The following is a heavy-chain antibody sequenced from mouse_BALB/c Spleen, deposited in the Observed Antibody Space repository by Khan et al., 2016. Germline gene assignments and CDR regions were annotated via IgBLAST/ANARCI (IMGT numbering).Heavy chain of an antibody. CDR2: ISYSGST. D-gene: IGHD3-1*01. Sequence: VQLQQSGPGLVKPSQSLSLTCTVTGYSITSDYAWNWIRQFPGNKLEWMGYISYSGSTSYNPSLKSRISITRDTSKNQFFLQLNSVTTEDTANYFCARRGGGRATWFAYLGQGTLVTVSA. J-gene: IGHJ3*01. V-gene: IGHV3-2*02. CDR1: GYSITSDYA. CDR3: ARRGGGRATWFAY.